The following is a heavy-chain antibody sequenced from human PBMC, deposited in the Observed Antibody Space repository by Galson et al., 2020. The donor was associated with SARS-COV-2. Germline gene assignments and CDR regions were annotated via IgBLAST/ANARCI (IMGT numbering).Heavy chain of an antibody. Sequence: TGGSLRLSCAASGFTFSIFSMNWVRQAPGKGLEWVSYISSRGGTIFYADSVKGRFTISRDNAKNSLYLQMNSLRDEDTAVYYCARGIPSDQEFYYYGMDVGGQGTTVTVSS. J-gene: IGHJ6*02. CDR2: ISSRGGTI. CDR1: GFTFSIFS. CDR3: ARGIPSDQEFYYYGMDV. V-gene: IGHV3-48*02.